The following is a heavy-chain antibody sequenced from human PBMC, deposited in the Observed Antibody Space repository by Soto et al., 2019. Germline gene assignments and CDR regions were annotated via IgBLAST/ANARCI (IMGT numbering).Heavy chain of an antibody. Sequence: QVQLQQWGAGLLKPSETLSLNCAVTGGSLSGYYWSWIRQPPGKGLEWIGEVKDGGHTNYSPSLRGQVTISSDTSNNPFSLRLNAVTAADTGVYYCARGQEGVVATHWDQGSLVTVSS. CDR2: VKDGGHT. J-gene: IGHJ4*02. CDR3: ARGQEGVVATH. CDR1: GGSLSGYY. V-gene: IGHV4-34*01. D-gene: IGHD5-12*01.